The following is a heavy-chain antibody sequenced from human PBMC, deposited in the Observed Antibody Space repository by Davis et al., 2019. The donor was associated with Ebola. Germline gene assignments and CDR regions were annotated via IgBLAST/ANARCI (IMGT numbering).Heavy chain of an antibody. V-gene: IGHV3-23*01. Sequence: GESLKISCAASGFIFSSYVMSWVRQAPGKGLEWVSTLGTSADTYYADSVKGRFTISRDNSQNTLYLQMNSLRAEDTAVYYCAKEACEKYQLLCEYYFDYWGQGTLVTVSS. D-gene: IGHD2-2*01. J-gene: IGHJ4*02. CDR3: AKEACEKYQLLCEYYFDY. CDR2: LGTSADT. CDR1: GFIFSSYV.